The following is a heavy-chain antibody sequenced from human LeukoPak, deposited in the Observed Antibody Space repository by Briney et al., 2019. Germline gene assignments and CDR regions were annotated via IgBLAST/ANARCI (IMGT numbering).Heavy chain of an antibody. J-gene: IGHJ3*01. CDR1: GXTISSYE. CDR3: ARLRALGT. D-gene: IGHD3-16*01. Sequence: GGSLRLSCTASGXTISSYEMNWVRQAPGKGLEWVSYISSSGTSIYYAASVKGRFTMSRDNAKNSLYLQMNNLRAEDTAVYYCARLRALGTWGQGTTVTVSS. V-gene: IGHV3-48*03. CDR2: ISSSGTSI.